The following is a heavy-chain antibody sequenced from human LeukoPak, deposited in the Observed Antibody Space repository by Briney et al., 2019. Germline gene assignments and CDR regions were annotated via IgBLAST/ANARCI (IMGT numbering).Heavy chain of an antibody. CDR2: INHSGST. CDR1: GGSFSGYY. CDR3: ARGTVPAAASDRSEGSTWFDP. D-gene: IGHD2-2*01. Sequence: SETLSLTCAVYGGSFSGYYRSWIRQPPGKGLEWIGEINHSGSTNYNPSLKSRVTISVDTSKNQFSLKLSSVTAADTAVYYCARGTVPAAASDRSEGSTWFDPWGQGTLVTVSS. V-gene: IGHV4-34*01. J-gene: IGHJ5*02.